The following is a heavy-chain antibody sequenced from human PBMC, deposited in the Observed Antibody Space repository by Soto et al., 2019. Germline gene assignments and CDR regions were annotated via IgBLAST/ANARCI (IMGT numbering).Heavy chain of an antibody. CDR1: GGSFSGYY. CDR2: INHSGST. D-gene: IGHD3-10*01. CDR3: ARPNMVGGLDDAFDI. Sequence: QVQLQQWGAGLLKPSETLSLTCAVYGGSFSGYYWSWIRQPPGKGLEWIGEINHSGSTNYNPSLKRRVPISVDTSKNRFSLKLSSVTAADTAVYYCARPNMVGGLDDAFDIWGQGTMFTVSS. V-gene: IGHV4-34*01. J-gene: IGHJ3*02.